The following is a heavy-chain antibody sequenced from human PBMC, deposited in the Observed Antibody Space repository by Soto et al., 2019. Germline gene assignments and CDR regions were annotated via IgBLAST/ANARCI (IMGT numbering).Heavy chain of an antibody. CDR1: GDSISSYY. J-gene: IGHJ5*02. CDR2: MYHSGST. CDR3: ARGRGYSYGLDP. D-gene: IGHD5-18*01. Sequence: PSETLSLTCTVSGDSISSYYWTWIRQPPGKGLEWIGYMYHSGSTYYNPSLKSRVTISIDRSKNQFSLKLSSVTAADTAVYYCARGRGYSYGLDPWGQGTLVTVSS. V-gene: IGHV4-59*12.